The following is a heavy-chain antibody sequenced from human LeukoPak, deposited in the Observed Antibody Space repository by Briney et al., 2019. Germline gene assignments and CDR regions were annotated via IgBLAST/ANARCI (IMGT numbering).Heavy chain of an antibody. V-gene: IGHV3-23*01. CDR2: FSGRGNT. J-gene: IGHJ3*01. CDR1: GFTLSSSA. D-gene: IGHD6-19*01. Sequence: GGSLRLSCSVSGFTLSSSAMSWVRRAPGKGLEWVSTFSGRGNTYFADSVKGRFTISRDNSKNTFHLQMTSLRAEDTALYYCATSRGIEQWLITAFDVWGQGTMVSVSS. CDR3: ATSRGIEQWLITAFDV.